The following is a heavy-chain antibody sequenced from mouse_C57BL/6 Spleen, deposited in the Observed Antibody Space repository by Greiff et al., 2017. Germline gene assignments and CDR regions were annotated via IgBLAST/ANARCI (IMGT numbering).Heavy chain of an antibody. CDR1: GFTFSNYW. Sequence: EVKLEESGGGLVQPGGSMKLSCVASGFTFSNYWMNWVRQSPEKGLEWVAQIRLKSDNYATHYAESVKGRFTISRDDSKSSVYLQMNNLRAEDTGIYYCTAYYGYDWFAYWGQGTLVTVSA. V-gene: IGHV6-3*01. CDR2: IRLKSDNYAT. D-gene: IGHD2-9*01. CDR3: TAYYGYDWFAY. J-gene: IGHJ3*01.